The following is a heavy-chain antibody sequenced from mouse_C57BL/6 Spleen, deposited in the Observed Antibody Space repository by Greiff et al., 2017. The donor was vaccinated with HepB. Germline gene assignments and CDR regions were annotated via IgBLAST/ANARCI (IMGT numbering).Heavy chain of an antibody. CDR1: GFNIKDDY. CDR3: TTSTVVATRDYAVDY. CDR2: IDPENGDT. J-gene: IGHJ4*01. V-gene: IGHV14-4*01. D-gene: IGHD1-1*01. Sequence: EVQLVESGAELVRPGASVKLSCTASGFNIKDDYMHWVKQRPEQGLEWIGWIDPENGDTEYASKFQGKATITADTSSNTAYLQLSSLTSEDTAVYYCTTSTVVATRDYAVDYWGQGTSVTVSS.